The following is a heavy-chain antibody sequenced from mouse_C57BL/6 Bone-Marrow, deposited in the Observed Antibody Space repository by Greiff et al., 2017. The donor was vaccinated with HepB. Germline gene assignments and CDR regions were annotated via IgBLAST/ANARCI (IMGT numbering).Heavy chain of an antibody. D-gene: IGHD2-2*01. CDR3: TPGGYDNFDY. Sequence: EVQLQQSGAELVRPGASVKLSCTASGFNIKDYYMHWVKQRPEQGLEWIGRIDPEDGDTEYDPKCQGKATMTADTSTNPAYLQRSSLTSEDTAVYYSTPGGYDNFDYWGQGTTLTVSS. J-gene: IGHJ2*01. CDR1: GFNIKDYY. V-gene: IGHV14-1*01. CDR2: IDPEDGDT.